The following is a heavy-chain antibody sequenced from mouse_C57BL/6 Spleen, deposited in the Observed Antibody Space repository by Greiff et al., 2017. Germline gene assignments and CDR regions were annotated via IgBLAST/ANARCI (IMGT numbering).Heavy chain of an antibody. CDR3: ARDACACGSSYGYFDV. J-gene: IGHJ1*03. V-gene: IGHV7-1*01. CDR2: SSNRANDYTS. Sequence: EVKLVESGGGLVQSGRSLRLSCATSGFTFSDFYMEWVRQAPGKGLEWIAASSNRANDYTSEYSASVKGRFIVSRDTSESDLYLQMKALRAGDTAIEYCARDACACGSSYGYFDVWGTGTTVTVSS. D-gene: IGHD1-1*01. CDR1: GFTFSDFY.